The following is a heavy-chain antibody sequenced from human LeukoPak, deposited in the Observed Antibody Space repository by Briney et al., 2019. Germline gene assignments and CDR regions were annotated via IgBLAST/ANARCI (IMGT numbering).Heavy chain of an antibody. CDR3: AKDMNSWRDGSGLGDYFDY. Sequence: GGSLRLSCAASGFTFSSYAMSWVRQAPGKGLEWVSGTSGSGRSIHYADSVRGRFTISRDNSKNTLYLQMNSLRADDAAVYYCAKDMNSWRDGSGLGDYFDYWGQGTLVTVSS. CDR2: TSGSGRSI. CDR1: GFTFSSYA. D-gene: IGHD6-19*01. J-gene: IGHJ4*02. V-gene: IGHV3-23*01.